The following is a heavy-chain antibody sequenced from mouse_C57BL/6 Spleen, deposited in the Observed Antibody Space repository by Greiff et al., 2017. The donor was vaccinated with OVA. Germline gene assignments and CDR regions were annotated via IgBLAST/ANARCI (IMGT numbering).Heavy chain of an antibody. D-gene: IGHD2-3*01. J-gene: IGHJ2*01. CDR1: GYTFTSSW. Sequence: QVQLQQSGTELVKPGASVKLSCKASGYTFTSSWMHWVKRRPGQGLEWIGNINPSNGGTNYNEKFKSKATLTVDKSSSTAYMQLSSLTSEDSAVYYCARSADGYSYFDYWGQGTTLTVSS. V-gene: IGHV1-53*01. CDR3: ARSADGYSYFDY. CDR2: INPSNGGT.